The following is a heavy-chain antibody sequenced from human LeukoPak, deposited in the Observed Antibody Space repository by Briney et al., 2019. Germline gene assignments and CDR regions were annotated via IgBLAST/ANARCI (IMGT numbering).Heavy chain of an antibody. CDR1: GFSFEDFA. D-gene: IGHD3-10*01. Sequence: GGSLRLSCAASGFSFEDFAMSWVRHPPGKGLEWVAGIDLNGGRTVYADSVKRLFTISRDNVKNTLFLQMNSLRDEDTALYYCARFRDEVATPATRWFDPWGQGTLVTVSS. CDR3: ARFRDEVATPATRWFDP. CDR2: IDLNGGRT. V-gene: IGHV3-20*04. J-gene: IGHJ5*02.